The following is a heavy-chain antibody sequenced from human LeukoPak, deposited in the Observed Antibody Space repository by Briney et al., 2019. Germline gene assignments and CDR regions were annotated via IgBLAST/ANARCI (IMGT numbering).Heavy chain of an antibody. Sequence: GGSLRLSCAASGFTFSSYGMHWVRQAPGKGLEWVAVISYDGSNKYYADSVKGRFTISRDNSKNTLYLQMNSLRAEDTAVYYCAKEAIAARRPMGFDLWGRGTLVPVSS. V-gene: IGHV3-30*18. CDR3: AKEAIAARRPMGFDL. CDR1: GFTFSSYG. J-gene: IGHJ2*01. CDR2: ISYDGSNK. D-gene: IGHD6-6*01.